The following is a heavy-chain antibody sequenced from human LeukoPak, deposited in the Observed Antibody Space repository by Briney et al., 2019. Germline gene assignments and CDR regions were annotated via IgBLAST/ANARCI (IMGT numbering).Heavy chain of an antibody. CDR2: IRSYSSYI. CDR1: GFTFDTYN. J-gene: IGHJ4*02. CDR3: ARSSRELGGYAPWELMPPFDY. D-gene: IGHD1-7*01. Sequence: GGSLRLSCAASGFTFDTYNFNWVRQAPGQGLEWVASIRSYSSYIYYGDSVKGRFTISRDDAKKSLYLQMNSLRAEDTAVCYCARSSRELGGYAPWELMPPFDYWGQGTLVTVSS. V-gene: IGHV3-21*01.